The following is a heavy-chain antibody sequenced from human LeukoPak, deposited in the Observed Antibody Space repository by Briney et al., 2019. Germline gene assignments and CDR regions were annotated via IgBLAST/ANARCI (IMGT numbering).Heavy chain of an antibody. CDR3: ARGTSSGWYGFDS. V-gene: IGHV4-59*01. D-gene: IGHD6-19*01. Sequence: SETLSLTCTVSGGSTSSYYWSWIRQPPGKGLEWIGYIYYSGTTNYNPSLKSRVTISVDTSKNQFSLKLNSVTAADTAVYYCARGTSSGWYGFDSWGQGTLVTVSS. CDR2: IYYSGTT. J-gene: IGHJ4*02. CDR1: GGSTSSYY.